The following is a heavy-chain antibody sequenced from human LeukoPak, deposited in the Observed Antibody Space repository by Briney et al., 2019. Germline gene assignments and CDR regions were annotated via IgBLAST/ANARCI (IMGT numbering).Heavy chain of an antibody. D-gene: IGHD2-2*01. CDR3: ARQPVVPAARGFGY. J-gene: IGHJ4*02. CDR2: IYPGDSDT. Sequence: RGGTLQITCQGSGSTFTSYWIGWGRQVTGKGLEWMGIIYPGDSDTRYSPSFQGQVTLSADKSIRTSYLQWSSLKASDTAMYYCARQPVVPAARGFGYWGQGTLVTVSS. CDR1: GSTFTSYW. V-gene: IGHV5-51*01.